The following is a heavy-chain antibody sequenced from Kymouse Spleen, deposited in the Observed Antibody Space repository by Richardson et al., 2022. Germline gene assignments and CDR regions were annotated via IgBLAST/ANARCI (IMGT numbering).Heavy chain of an antibody. V-gene: IGHV3-9*01. CDR1: GFTFDDYA. CDR2: ISWNSGSI. J-gene: IGHJ4*02. Sequence: EVQLVESGGGLVQPGRSLRLSCAASGFTFDDYAMHWVRQAPGKGLEWVSGISWNSGSIGYADSVKGRFTISRDNAKNSLYLQMNSLRAEDTALYYCAKPYSSGWYDFDYWGQGTLVTVSS. CDR3: AKPYSSGWYDFDY. D-gene: IGHD6-19*01.